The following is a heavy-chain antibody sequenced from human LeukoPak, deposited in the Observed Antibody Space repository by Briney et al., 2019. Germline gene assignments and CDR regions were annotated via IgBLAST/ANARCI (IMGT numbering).Heavy chain of an antibody. J-gene: IGHJ5*02. CDR2: INAGNGNT. CDR1: GYTFTSYA. CDR3: ARPYCSGGSCSNWFDP. V-gene: IGHV1-3*01. Sequence: GASVKVSCKASGYTFTSYAMHWVRQAPGQRLEWMGWINAGNGNTKYSQKFQGRVTITRDTSASTAYMELSSLRSEDTAVYYCARPYCSGGSCSNWFDPWGQGTLVTASS. D-gene: IGHD2-15*01.